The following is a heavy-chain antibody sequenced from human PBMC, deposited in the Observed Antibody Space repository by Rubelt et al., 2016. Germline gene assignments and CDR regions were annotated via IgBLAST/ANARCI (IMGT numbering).Heavy chain of an antibody. CDR2: FYYSGGT. CDR3: ARDMDD. CDR1: GGSISSSSYY. V-gene: IGHV4-39*07. Sequence: QLQLQESGPGLVKPSETLSLTCTVSGGSISSSSYYWGWIRQPPGKGLEWIGSFYYSGGTYYNPSVKSRVTISGETSKSQFSLNLSSVTAADTAVYYCARDMDDWGQGTLVTVSS. J-gene: IGHJ4*02. D-gene: IGHD2-2*03.